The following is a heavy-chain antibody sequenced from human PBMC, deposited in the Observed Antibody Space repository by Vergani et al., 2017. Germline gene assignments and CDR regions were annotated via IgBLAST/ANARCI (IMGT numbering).Heavy chain of an antibody. D-gene: IGHD6-19*01. Sequence: QLQLQESGPGLVKPSETLSLTCTVSGGSISSSSYYWGWIRQPPGKGLEWIGSIYYSWSTYYNPSLKSRVTISVDTSKNQFSLKLSSVTAADTAVYYCARARRLGIAVAGLLDYWGQGTLVTVSS. V-gene: IGHV4-39*07. CDR3: ARARRLGIAVAGLLDY. CDR1: GGSISSSSYY. CDR2: IYYSWST. J-gene: IGHJ4*02.